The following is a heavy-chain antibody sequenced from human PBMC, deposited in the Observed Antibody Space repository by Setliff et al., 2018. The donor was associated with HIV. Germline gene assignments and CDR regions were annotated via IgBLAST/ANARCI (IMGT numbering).Heavy chain of an antibody. J-gene: IGHJ6*02. Sequence: SETLSLTCSVSGGSINRGTYYWTWIRQSAGKGLEWIGHIYITGDTDYNPSLKSRVTISVDTSKNQFSLTLTSVTAADTAVYYCARDNAYYYGSGSHRYYAMDVWGRGTTVTVSS. V-gene: IGHV4-61*09. D-gene: IGHD3-10*01. CDR1: GGSINRGTYY. CDR3: ARDNAYYYGSGSHRYYAMDV. CDR2: IYITGDT.